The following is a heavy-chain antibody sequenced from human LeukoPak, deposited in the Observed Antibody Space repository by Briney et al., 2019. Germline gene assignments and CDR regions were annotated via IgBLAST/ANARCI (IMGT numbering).Heavy chain of an antibody. V-gene: IGHV3-23*01. D-gene: IGHD3-22*01. CDR1: GFTFDDYG. Sequence: PEGSLRLSCAASGFTFDDYGMSWVRQAPGKGLEWVSGISVSGGRTYYADSVKGRFTISRDNSKNTLYLQMNSLRAEDTAVYYCARKYYYDSSGLAAMGPFDYWGQGTLVTVSS. J-gene: IGHJ4*02. CDR2: ISVSGGRT. CDR3: ARKYYYDSSGLAAMGPFDY.